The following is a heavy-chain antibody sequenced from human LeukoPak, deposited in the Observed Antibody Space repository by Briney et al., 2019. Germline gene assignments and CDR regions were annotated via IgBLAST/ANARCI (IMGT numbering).Heavy chain of an antibody. CDR3: ARDLSLVAGEYYFDY. CDR2: INPSGGST. CDR1: GYTFTSYY. V-gene: IGHV1-46*01. J-gene: IGHJ4*02. Sequence: ASVTVSRKSSGYTFTSYYMHWVRQAPGQGLEWVGIINPSGGSTSYAQKFQGRVTMTRDTSTSTVYMELSSLRSEDTAVYYCARDLSLVAGEYYFDYWGQGTLVNVSS. D-gene: IGHD6-19*01.